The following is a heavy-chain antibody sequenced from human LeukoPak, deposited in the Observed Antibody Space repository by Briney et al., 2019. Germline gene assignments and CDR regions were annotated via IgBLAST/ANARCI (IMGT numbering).Heavy chain of an antibody. D-gene: IGHD3-3*01. CDR2: IYYSGST. CDR3: ARADRNTIFGVVIWDAFDY. Sequence: PSETLSLTCTVSGGSISSSSYYWGWIRQPPGKGLEWIGSIYYSGSTYYNPSLKSRVTISVDTSKNQFSLKLSSVTAADTAVYYCARADRNTIFGVVIWDAFDYWGQGTLVTVSS. J-gene: IGHJ4*02. CDR1: GGSISSSSYY. V-gene: IGHV4-39*07.